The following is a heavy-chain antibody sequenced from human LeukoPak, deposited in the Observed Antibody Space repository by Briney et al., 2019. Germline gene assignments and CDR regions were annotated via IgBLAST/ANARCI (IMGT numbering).Heavy chain of an antibody. J-gene: IGHJ4*02. D-gene: IGHD6-19*01. CDR3: ASSTSGWYRFDY. CDR2: INPNSGGT. V-gene: IGHV1-2*04. CDR1: GYTFTTYG. Sequence: ASVKVSCKASGYTFTTYGISWVRQAPGQGLEWMGWINPNSGGTNYAQKFQGWVTMTRDTSISTAYMELSRLRSDDTAVYYCASSTSGWYRFDYWGQGTLVTVSS.